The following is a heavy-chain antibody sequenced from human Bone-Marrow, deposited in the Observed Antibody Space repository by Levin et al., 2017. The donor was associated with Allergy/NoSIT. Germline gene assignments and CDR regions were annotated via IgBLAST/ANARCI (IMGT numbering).Heavy chain of an antibody. V-gene: IGHV3-23*01. CDR3: AKDLGSSWFYYYYGMDV. Sequence: PGGSLRLSCAASGFTFSSYAMSWVRQAPGKGLEWVSAISGSGGSTYYADSVKGRFTISRDNSKNTLYLQMNSLRAEDTAVYYCAKDLGSSWFYYYYGMDVWGQGTTVTVSS. D-gene: IGHD6-13*01. J-gene: IGHJ6*02. CDR1: GFTFSSYA. CDR2: ISGSGGST.